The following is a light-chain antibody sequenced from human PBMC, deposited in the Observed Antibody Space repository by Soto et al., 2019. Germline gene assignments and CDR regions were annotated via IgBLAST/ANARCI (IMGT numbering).Light chain of an antibody. J-gene: IGLJ1*01. Sequence: QSALTQPPSVSGSPGQSVTISCTGTSSDVGSYNRVSWYQQPPGTAPKLMIYEVSNRPSGVPDRFYGSKSDNTASLTISGLQSEDEADYYCSLYTSSSTYVLGTGTKLTVL. V-gene: IGLV2-18*01. CDR2: EVS. CDR3: SLYTSSSTYV. CDR1: SSDVGSYNR.